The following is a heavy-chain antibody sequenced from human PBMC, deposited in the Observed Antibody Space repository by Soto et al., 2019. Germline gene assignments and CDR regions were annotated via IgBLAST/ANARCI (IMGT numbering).Heavy chain of an antibody. CDR3: ARGRGCSSTSCYTHYYYYYYMDV. V-gene: IGHV1-46*03. Sequence: ASVKVSCKASGYTFTSYYMHWVRQAPGQGLEWMGIINPSGGSTSYAQKFQGRVTMTRDTSTSTVYMELSSLRSEDTAVYYCARGRGCSSTSCYTHYYYYYYMDVWGKGTTVTVSS. CDR1: GYTFTSYY. CDR2: INPSGGST. J-gene: IGHJ6*03. D-gene: IGHD2-2*02.